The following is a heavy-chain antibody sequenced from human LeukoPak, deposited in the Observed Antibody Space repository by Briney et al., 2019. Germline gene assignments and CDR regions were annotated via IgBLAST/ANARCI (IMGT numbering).Heavy chain of an antibody. CDR3: ARETTYYDILTGALDY. Sequence: PARSLRLSCAASGFTVSSYAMHWVRQAPGKGLEWVAVISYDGSNKYYADSVKGRFTISRDNSKNTLYLQMNSLRAEDTAVYYCARETTYYDILTGALDYWGQGTLVTVSS. D-gene: IGHD3-9*01. CDR1: GFTVSSYA. V-gene: IGHV3-30*04. J-gene: IGHJ4*02. CDR2: ISYDGSNK.